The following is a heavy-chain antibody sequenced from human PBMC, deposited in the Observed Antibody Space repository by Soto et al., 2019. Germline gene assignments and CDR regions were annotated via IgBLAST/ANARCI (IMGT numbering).Heavy chain of an antibody. CDR3: ARASQVHSGWETPALYYGMDV. V-gene: IGHV4-34*01. D-gene: IGHD6-19*01. CDR1: GGSFSGYY. J-gene: IGHJ6*02. CDR2: INHSGST. Sequence: SETLSLTCAVYGGSFSGYYWSWIRQPPGKGLEWIGEINHSGSTNYNPSLKSRVTISVDTSKNQFSLKLSSVTAADTAVYYCARASQVHSGWETPALYYGMDVWGQGTTVTSP.